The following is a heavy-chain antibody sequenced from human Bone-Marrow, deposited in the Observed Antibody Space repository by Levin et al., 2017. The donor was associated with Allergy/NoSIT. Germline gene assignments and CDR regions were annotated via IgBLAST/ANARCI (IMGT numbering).Heavy chain of an antibody. V-gene: IGHV3-30*13. J-gene: IGHJ4*02. CDR3: AKLRAAKSSGWFSPFDY. CDR2: ISYDGSNK. D-gene: IGHD6-19*01. Sequence: GGSLRLSCAASGFTFSTHGMDWVRQAPGRGLEWVAVISYDGSNKYYADSVKGRFTISRDNANNMLYLEMNTLRPEDTAVYYCAKLRAAKSSGWFSPFDYWGQGILVTVSS. CDR1: GFTFSTHG.